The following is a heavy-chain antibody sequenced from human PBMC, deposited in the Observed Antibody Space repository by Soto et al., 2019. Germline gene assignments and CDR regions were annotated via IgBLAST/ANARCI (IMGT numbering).Heavy chain of an antibody. J-gene: IGHJ5*02. CDR2: IYWDDDK. D-gene: IGHD5-18*01. V-gene: IGHV2-5*02. CDR1: GFSLSTSGVG. Sequence: QITLKESGPPLVKPTQTLTLTCTFSGFSLSTSGVGVGWIRQPPGKALEWLALIYWDDDKRYSPSLKSRLTNTKDTSKNQVVLTMTNMDPVDTASYYCAHATAMASRKVDWFDPWGQRTLVTVSS. CDR3: AHATAMASRKVDWFDP.